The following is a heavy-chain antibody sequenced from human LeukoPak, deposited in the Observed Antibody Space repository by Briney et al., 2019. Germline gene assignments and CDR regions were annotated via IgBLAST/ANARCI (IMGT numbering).Heavy chain of an antibody. V-gene: IGHV3-74*01. CDR1: GFTFSRYW. J-gene: IGHJ4*02. Sequence: PGGSLRLSCAASGFTFSRYWMHWVRQTPGKGLVWVSRINSDGSSTRYADSVKGRFTISRDNAKNTLDLQMSILRAEATAVYYCARVDCSVGSCYFDYWGQGTLVTVSA. CDR2: INSDGSST. CDR3: ARVDCSVGSCYFDY. D-gene: IGHD2-15*01.